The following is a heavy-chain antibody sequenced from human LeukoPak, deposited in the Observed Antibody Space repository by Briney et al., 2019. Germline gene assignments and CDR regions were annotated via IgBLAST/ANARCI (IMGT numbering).Heavy chain of an antibody. D-gene: IGHD3-10*01. CDR2: INHSGST. J-gene: IGHJ4*02. CDR3: ARGYYGPPYY. CDR1: GGSFSGYY. V-gene: IGHV4-34*01. Sequence: SETLSLTCAVYGGSFSGYYWSWIRQPPGKGLEWIGEINHSGSTNYNPSLKSRVTISVDTSKNQFSLKLSSVTAADTAVYYCARGYYGPPYYWGQGTLVTASS.